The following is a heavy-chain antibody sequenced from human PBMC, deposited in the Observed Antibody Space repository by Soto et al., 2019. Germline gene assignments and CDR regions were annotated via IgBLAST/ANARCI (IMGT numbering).Heavy chain of an antibody. V-gene: IGHV3-48*01. CDR2: ISSSSSTI. CDR1: VFPVSSNY. Sequence: GGSLRLSCAASVFPVSSNYMSWVRQAPGKGLEWVSYISSSSSTIDYADSVKGRFTISRDNAKNSLYLQMNSLRAEDTAVYYCARSTHLDYWGQGTLVTVSS. J-gene: IGHJ4*02. CDR3: ARSTHLDY. D-gene: IGHD2-2*01.